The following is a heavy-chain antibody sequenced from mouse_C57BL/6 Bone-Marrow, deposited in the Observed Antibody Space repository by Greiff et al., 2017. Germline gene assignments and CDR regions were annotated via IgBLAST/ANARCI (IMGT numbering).Heavy chain of an antibody. V-gene: IGHV1-26*01. Sequence: EVQLQQSGPELVKPGASVKISCKASGYTFTDYYMNWVKQSHGKSLEWIGDINPNNGGTSYNQKFKGKATLTVDKSSSTAYMELRSLTSEDSAVYDCARRGVYYGYDGGVFDYWGQGTTLTVSS. J-gene: IGHJ2*01. D-gene: IGHD2-2*01. CDR3: ARRGVYYGYDGGVFDY. CDR2: INPNNGGT. CDR1: GYTFTDYY.